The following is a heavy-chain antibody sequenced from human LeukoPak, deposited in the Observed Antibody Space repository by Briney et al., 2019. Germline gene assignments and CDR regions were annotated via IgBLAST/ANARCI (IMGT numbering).Heavy chain of an antibody. V-gene: IGHV1-46*01. Sequence: ASVKVSCKASGYTFTSYYMHWVRQAPGQGLEWMGIINPSGGSTSYAQKFQGRVTMTRDMSTSTVYMELSSLRSEDTAVYYCARGPLRQQLVRYYYYMDVWGKGTTVTISS. CDR3: ARGPLRQQLVRYYYYMDV. CDR2: INPSGGST. D-gene: IGHD6-13*01. J-gene: IGHJ6*03. CDR1: GYTFTSYY.